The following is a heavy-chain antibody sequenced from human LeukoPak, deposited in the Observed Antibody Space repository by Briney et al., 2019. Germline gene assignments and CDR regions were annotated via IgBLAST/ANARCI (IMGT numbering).Heavy chain of an antibody. CDR1: GGSISSGDYY. Sequence: PSETLSLTCTVSGGSISSGDYYWSRIRQPPGKGLEWIGYIYYSGSTYYNPSLKSRVTISVDTSKNQFSLKLSSVTAADTAVYYCARGNIVGATIYYFDYWGQGTLVTVSS. J-gene: IGHJ4*02. V-gene: IGHV4-30-4*01. D-gene: IGHD1-26*01. CDR3: ARGNIVGATIYYFDY. CDR2: IYYSGST.